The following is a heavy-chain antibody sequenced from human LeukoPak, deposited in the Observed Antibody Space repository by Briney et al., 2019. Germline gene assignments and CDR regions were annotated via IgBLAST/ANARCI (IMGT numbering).Heavy chain of an antibody. CDR2: ISGSGDRT. V-gene: IGHV3-23*01. D-gene: IGHD3-10*01. CDR3: AKLLRGVVVPYFDY. CDR1: GFTFVSNA. J-gene: IGHJ4*02. Sequence: LGGSLRLSCAASGFTFVSNAMSWVRQAPGKGLEWVSAISGSGDRTHYADSVKGRFTVSRDTSKSTLFLQMNSLRAEDTAVYYCAKLLRGVVVPYFDYWGQGTLVTVSS.